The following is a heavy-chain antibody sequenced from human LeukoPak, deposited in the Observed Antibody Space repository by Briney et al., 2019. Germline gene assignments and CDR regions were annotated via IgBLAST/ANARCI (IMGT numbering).Heavy chain of an antibody. Sequence: LSQTLSLTYAISGDSVSSNSASWNWIRQSPSRGLEWLGRTYYRSKWRNDYAVSVKSRITISPDTSKNQFSLQLNSVTPEDTAVYYCARGTGDSCKDWGLGTLVTVSS. D-gene: IGHD3-22*01. V-gene: IGHV6-1*01. J-gene: IGHJ4*02. CDR1: GDSVSSNSAS. CDR2: TYYRSKWRN. CDR3: ARGTGDSCKD.